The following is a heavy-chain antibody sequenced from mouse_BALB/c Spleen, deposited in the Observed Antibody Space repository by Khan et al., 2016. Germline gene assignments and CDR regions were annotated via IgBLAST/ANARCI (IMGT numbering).Heavy chain of an antibody. CDR2: INTYTGEP. J-gene: IGHJ4*01. CDR1: GYTFTNYG. D-gene: IGHD2-3*01. V-gene: IGHV9-3-1*01. CDR3: ARWLLRYYAMDY. Sequence: QIQLVQSGPELKKPGETVKISCKASGYTFTNYGMNWVKQAPGKGLKWMGWINTYTGEPTYADDFKGRFAFSLETSASTAYLQINNLKNEDTARYFCARWLLRYYAMDYWGQGTSVTVSS.